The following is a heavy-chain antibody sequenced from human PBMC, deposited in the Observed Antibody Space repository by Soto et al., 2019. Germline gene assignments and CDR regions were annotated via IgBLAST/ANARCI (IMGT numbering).Heavy chain of an antibody. D-gene: IGHD2-15*01. CDR2: ISYDGSNS. Sequence: QLQLEVSGGGVVQPGRSLRLSCAASASTFSNYIMHWVRQAPGKGLEWVAFISYDGSNSNYADFVEGRFTISRDNPKNMLYLQLSSLRPDDTAVYYCAGGDNYYALGVWGQGTTVTVSS. V-gene: IGHV3-30*04. CDR1: ASTFSNYI. CDR3: AGGDNYYALGV. J-gene: IGHJ6*02.